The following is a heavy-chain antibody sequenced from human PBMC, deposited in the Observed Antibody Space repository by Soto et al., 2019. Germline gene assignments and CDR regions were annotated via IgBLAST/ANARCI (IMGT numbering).Heavy chain of an antibody. Sequence: ESLTISCKGSGYSFTRYWLGLVRQMPGKGLEWMGIIYPGDSDTRYSPSFQGQVTISADKSISTAYLQWSSLKASDTAMYYCARHFGDYFYYYYGMDVWGQGTTVTVSS. CDR3: ARHFGDYFYYYYGMDV. D-gene: IGHD5-12*01. V-gene: IGHV5-51*01. J-gene: IGHJ6*02. CDR2: IYPGDSDT. CDR1: GYSFTRYW.